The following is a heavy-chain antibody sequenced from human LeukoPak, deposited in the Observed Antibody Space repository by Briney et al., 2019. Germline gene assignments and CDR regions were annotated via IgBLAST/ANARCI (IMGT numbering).Heavy chain of an antibody. CDR1: GFTFSSYA. V-gene: IGHV3-23*01. D-gene: IGHD4-17*01. J-gene: IGHJ4*02. CDR2: ISGSGGST. CDR3: AKVDEGYGACFDY. Sequence: GGSLRLSCAVSGFTFSSYAMSWVRQAPGKGLEWVSAISGSGGSTYYADSVKGRFTISRDNSKNTLYLQMNSLRAEDTAVYYCAKVDEGYGACFDYWGQGTLVTVSS.